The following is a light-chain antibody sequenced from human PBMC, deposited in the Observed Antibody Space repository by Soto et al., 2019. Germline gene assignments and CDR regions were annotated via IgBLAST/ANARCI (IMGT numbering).Light chain of an antibody. V-gene: IGLV2-14*01. CDR2: DVS. J-gene: IGLJ2*01. Sequence: QSARTQPASGSSAAVRWRSITCTKTSSDVGAYNYVSWYQQHPVKAPKLMIYDVSSRPSGISNRFSGSKSGNTASLTISGGQAEDEADYYCSSYASSSTVIFGGGTKVTV. CDR1: SSDVGAYNY. CDR3: SSYASSSTVI.